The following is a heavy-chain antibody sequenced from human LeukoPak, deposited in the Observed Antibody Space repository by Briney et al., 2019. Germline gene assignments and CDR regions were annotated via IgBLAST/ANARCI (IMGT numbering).Heavy chain of an antibody. V-gene: IGHV3-48*02. Sequence: QPGGSLRLSCAASGFTFSSYSVIWARQAPGKGLEWVSYVSNSGTTTYYADSVKGRFTIFRDNGKNLVSLQMNSLRDEHTAVYYCARADRDGNKRFLDWGQGTLVTVSS. CDR3: ARADRDGNKRFLD. D-gene: IGHD5-24*01. CDR1: GFTFSSYS. CDR2: VSNSGTTT. J-gene: IGHJ4*02.